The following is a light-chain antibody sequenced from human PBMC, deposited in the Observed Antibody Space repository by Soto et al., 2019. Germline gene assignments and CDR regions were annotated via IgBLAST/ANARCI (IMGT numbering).Light chain of an antibody. V-gene: IGKV3-20*01. CDR2: DAS. CDR1: QSVSSNY. CDR3: QQYGSSGT. J-gene: IGKJ1*01. Sequence: EVVLTPSPATLSLSPGERATLSCRASQSVSSNYLAWYQQKRGQAPRLLIHDASSRATGIPDRFSGSGSGTDFTLTISRLEPEDFAVYYCQQYGSSGTFGQGTKVDIK.